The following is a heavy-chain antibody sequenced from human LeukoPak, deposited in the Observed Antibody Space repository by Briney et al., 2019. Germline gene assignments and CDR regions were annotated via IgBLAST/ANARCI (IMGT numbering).Heavy chain of an antibody. Sequence: ASVKVSCKASGYTFTGYNIHWVRQAPGQGLEWMGWINPNSGGTNYAQNFQGRITLTRATSISTAYMELSSLRSDDTAVYYCARVQAMLRGINTWGQGTLVTVSS. J-gene: IGHJ4*02. CDR3: ARVQAMLRGINT. CDR1: GYTFTGYN. V-gene: IGHV1-2*02. D-gene: IGHD3-10*01. CDR2: INPNSGGT.